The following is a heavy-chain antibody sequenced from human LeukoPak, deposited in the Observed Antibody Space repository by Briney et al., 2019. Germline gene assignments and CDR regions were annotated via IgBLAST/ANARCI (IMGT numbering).Heavy chain of an antibody. J-gene: IGHJ4*02. CDR1: GGTFSSYA. CDR3: AARSGSYYGPFDY. Sequence: SVKVSCKASGGTFSSYAISWVRQAPGQGLEWMGRVIPILGIANYAQKFQGRVTITADKSTSTAYMELSSLRSEDTAVYYCAARSGSYYGPFDYWGQGTLVTVSS. V-gene: IGHV1-69*04. D-gene: IGHD1-26*01. CDR2: VIPILGIA.